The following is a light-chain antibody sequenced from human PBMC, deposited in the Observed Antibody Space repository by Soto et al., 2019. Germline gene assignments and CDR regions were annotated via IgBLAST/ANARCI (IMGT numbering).Light chain of an antibody. Sequence: LTQSASVSGSPGQSITISCTGTSSDVGNYNYVSWYQQHPGEVPKLIIFNVNNRPSGVSNRFSDSKSGNTASLTISGLQAEDEADYYCSSFTSSTTYVFGTGTKVTVL. CDR1: SSDVGNYNY. CDR3: SSFTSSTTYV. J-gene: IGLJ1*01. V-gene: IGLV2-14*01. CDR2: NVN.